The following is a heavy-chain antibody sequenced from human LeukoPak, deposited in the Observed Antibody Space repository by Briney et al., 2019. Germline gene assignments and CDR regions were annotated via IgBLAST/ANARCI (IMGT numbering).Heavy chain of an antibody. CDR3: ARDSSGWFDP. CDR1: GFTVSSNY. V-gene: IGHV3-66*01. CDR2: IYSGGGT. J-gene: IGHJ5*02. D-gene: IGHD6-19*01. Sequence: GGSLRLPCAASGFTVSSNYMSWVRQTPGKGLEWVSVIYSGGGTYYADSVKGRFTISRDNSKNTLYLQMNSLRAEDTAVYYCARDSSGWFDPWGQGTLVTVSS.